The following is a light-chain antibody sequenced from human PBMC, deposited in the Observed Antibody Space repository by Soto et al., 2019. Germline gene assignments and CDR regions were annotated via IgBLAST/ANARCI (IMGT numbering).Light chain of an antibody. Sequence: TISAVTLSVSQEEGASLSVGVSQSIRSNLAWYQQRPGQAPRLLMYGASTRADGIPARFTGSGSGTEFTLTISSLLSAEYAVHYCRQYHICPPWTSGQGTKVDI. CDR2: GAS. CDR1: QSIRSN. CDR3: RQYHICPPWT. J-gene: IGKJ1*01. V-gene: IGKV3-15*01.